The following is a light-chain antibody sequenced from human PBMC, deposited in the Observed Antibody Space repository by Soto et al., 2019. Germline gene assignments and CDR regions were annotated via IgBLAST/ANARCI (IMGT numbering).Light chain of an antibody. CDR2: GAT. J-gene: IGKJ3*01. Sequence: DIQMTQSPSSLSASVGDTVTITCRASQSISRYLNWYQQKPGKAPNLLIYGATSLQSGVPSRFSGSGSATDFTLTISSLRPEDFATYFCQQCYNFLFTFGPGTKVDIK. V-gene: IGKV1-39*01. CDR3: QQCYNFLFT. CDR1: QSISRY.